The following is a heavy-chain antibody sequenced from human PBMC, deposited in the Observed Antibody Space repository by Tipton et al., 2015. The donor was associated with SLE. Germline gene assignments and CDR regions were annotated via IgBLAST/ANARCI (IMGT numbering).Heavy chain of an antibody. CDR2: ISYDGSNK. V-gene: IGHV3-30*04. Sequence: SLRLSCAASGFTFSSYAMHWVRQAPGKGLEWVAVISYDGSNKYYADSVKGRFTISRDNSKNTLYLQMNSLRAEDTAVYYCARAPRQWLVHDYWGQGTLVTVSS. CDR3: ARAPRQWLVHDY. J-gene: IGHJ4*02. D-gene: IGHD6-19*01. CDR1: GFTFSSYA.